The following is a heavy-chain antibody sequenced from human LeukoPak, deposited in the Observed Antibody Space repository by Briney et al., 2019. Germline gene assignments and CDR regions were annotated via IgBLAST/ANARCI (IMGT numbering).Heavy chain of an antibody. V-gene: IGHV3-74*03. J-gene: IGHJ4*02. CDR3: AREQSQAGPTTVDY. CDR2: INTDGTDI. Sequence: PGGSLRLSCVASGFSFSKSWMHWVRQAPGKGLLWVSRINTDGTDIKYADSVEGRFTISRDNAKNTLYLQMHTLSAEETAVYYSAREQSQAGPTTVDYWGQGTLVTVS. CDR1: GFSFSKSW. D-gene: IGHD1-14*01.